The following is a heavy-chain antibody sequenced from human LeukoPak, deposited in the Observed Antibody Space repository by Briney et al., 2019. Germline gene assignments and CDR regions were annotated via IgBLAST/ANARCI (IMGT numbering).Heavy chain of an antibody. D-gene: IGHD4-17*01. Sequence: SETLSLTCAVYGGSFSGYYWSWIRQPPGKGLEWIGYINYSGSTYNPSLKSRVTMSVDTSKNQFSLKLSSVTAADTAVYYCARVVYGDYAGDIYNWFDPWGQGTKVTVSS. J-gene: IGHJ5*01. CDR2: INYSGST. V-gene: IGHV4-34*01. CDR1: GGSFSGYY. CDR3: ARVVYGDYAGDIYNWFDP.